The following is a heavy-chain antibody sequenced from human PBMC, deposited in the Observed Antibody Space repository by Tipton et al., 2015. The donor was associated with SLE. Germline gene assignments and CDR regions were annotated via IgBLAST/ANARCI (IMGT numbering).Heavy chain of an antibody. CDR1: GGSFSGYY. J-gene: IGHJ4*02. V-gene: IGHV4-34*01. D-gene: IGHD3-3*01. Sequence: TLSLTCAVSGGSFSGYYWSWIRQPPGKGLEWIGEINHSGSTNYNPSLKSRVTISVDTSKNQFSLKLSSVTAADTAVYYCARGGFWSGYYPFDYWGQGTLVTVSS. CDR2: INHSGST. CDR3: ARGGFWSGYYPFDY.